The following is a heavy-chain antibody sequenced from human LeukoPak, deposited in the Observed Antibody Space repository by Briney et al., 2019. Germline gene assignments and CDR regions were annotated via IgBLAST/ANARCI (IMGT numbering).Heavy chain of an antibody. CDR1: GFYFNVYG. CDR2: IRSDGNNK. V-gene: IGHV3-30*02. D-gene: IGHD3-3*02. J-gene: IGHJ4*02. Sequence: GGSLRLSCLASGFYFNVYGMHWVRQAPGKGLEWVAFIRSDGNNKSYADSVKGRFTISRDRSRDTLFLQMDSLKAGDTAVYYCAKVAAGPNSAFDLWGQGTRVTVSS. CDR3: AKVAAGPNSAFDL.